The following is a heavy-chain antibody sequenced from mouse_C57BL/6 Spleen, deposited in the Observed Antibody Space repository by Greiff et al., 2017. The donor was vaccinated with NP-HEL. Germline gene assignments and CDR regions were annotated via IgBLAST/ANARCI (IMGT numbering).Heavy chain of an antibody. CDR3: ARAHRGYSNYGVDY. V-gene: IGHV5-4*03. Sequence: EVKLVESGGGLVKPGGSLKLSCAASGFTFSSYAMSWVRQTPEKRLEWVATISDGGSYTYYPDNVKGRFTISRDNAKNNLYLQMSHLKSEDTAMYYCARAHRGYSNYGVDYWGQGTSVTVSS. CDR2: ISDGGSYT. D-gene: IGHD2-5*01. CDR1: GFTFSSYA. J-gene: IGHJ4*01.